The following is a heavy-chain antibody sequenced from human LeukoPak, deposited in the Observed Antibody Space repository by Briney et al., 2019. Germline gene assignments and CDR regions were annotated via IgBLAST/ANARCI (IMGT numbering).Heavy chain of an antibody. CDR2: IYHSGST. Sequence: SETLSLTCTVSGGSISSGGYYWSWIRQPPGKGLEWIGYIYHSGSTYYNPSLKSRVTISVDRSKNQFSLKLSSVTAADTAVYYCARDAYSGSYLQFDYWGQGTLVTVSS. CDR3: ARDAYSGSYLQFDY. V-gene: IGHV4-30-2*01. J-gene: IGHJ4*02. D-gene: IGHD1-26*01. CDR1: GGSISSGGYY.